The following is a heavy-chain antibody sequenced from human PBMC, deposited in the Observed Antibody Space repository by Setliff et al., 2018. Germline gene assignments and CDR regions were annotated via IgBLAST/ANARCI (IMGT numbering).Heavy chain of an antibody. V-gene: IGHV4-34*01. Sequence: PSETLSLTCAVYGGSFSTYCWIWIRQPPGKGLEWIGEINHSGSTNYNPSLKSRVTISVDTSKNQFSLKLSSVTAADTAVYYCARDILLGRVPTAMVSETPGYWGQGTLVTGS. CDR2: INHSGST. D-gene: IGHD5-18*01. CDR3: ARDILLGRVPTAMVSETPGY. CDR1: GGSFSTYC. J-gene: IGHJ4*02.